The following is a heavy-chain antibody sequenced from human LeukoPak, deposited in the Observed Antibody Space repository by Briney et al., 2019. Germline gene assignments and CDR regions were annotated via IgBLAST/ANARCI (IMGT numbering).Heavy chain of an antibody. CDR3: ARENMITFGGVVAQHWFDP. CDR2: IYSGGST. V-gene: IGHV3-53*01. D-gene: IGHD3-16*02. CDR1: GFTVSSNY. Sequence: PGGSLRLSCAASGFTVSSNYMSWVRQAPGKGLEWASVIYSGGSTYYADSVKGRFTISRDNSKNTLYLQMNSLRAEDTAVYYCARENMITFGGVVAQHWFDPWGQGTLVTVSS. J-gene: IGHJ5*02.